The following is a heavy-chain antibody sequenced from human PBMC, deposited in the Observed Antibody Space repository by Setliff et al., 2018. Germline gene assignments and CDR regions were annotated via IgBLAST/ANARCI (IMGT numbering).Heavy chain of an antibody. V-gene: IGHV1-18*01. CDR3: ARDLSTTVMTRSWYYFDY. CDR2: ISPYNSNT. J-gene: IGHJ4*02. D-gene: IGHD4-17*01. CDR1: GYTFATYG. Sequence: ASVKVSCQASGYTFATYGISWVRQAPGQGLEWMGWISPYNSNTNYAQNFQGRVTMTTDTSTSTAYMELRSLRSDDTAMYYCARDLSTTVMTRSWYYFDYWGQGTLVTVSS.